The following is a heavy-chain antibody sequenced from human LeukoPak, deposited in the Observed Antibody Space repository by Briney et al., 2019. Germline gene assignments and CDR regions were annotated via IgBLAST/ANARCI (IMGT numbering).Heavy chain of an antibody. J-gene: IGHJ4*02. D-gene: IGHD5-12*01. Sequence: GGSLRLSCAASGFTFSSYSMNWVRQAPGKGLEWVSSISSSSSYIYYADSVKGRFTISRDNSKNTLYLQMNSLRAEDTAVYYCAKTEGVATIDYWGQGTLVTVSS. CDR1: GFTFSSYS. V-gene: IGHV3-21*01. CDR3: AKTEGVATIDY. CDR2: ISSSSSYI.